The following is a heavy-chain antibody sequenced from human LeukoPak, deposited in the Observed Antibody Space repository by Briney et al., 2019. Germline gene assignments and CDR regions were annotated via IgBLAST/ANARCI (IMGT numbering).Heavy chain of an antibody. CDR2: FDPEDGET. V-gene: IGHV1-24*01. J-gene: IGHJ5*02. D-gene: IGHD3-10*02. CDR3: ATGVGYFRGVKLGWFDP. CDR1: GYTLTELS. Sequence: GASVKVSCKVSGYTLTELSMHWVRQAPGKGLEWMGGFDPEDGETIYAQKFQGRVTMTEDTSTDTAYMELSSLRSEDTAVYYCATGVGYFRGVKLGWFDPWGQGTLVTVSS.